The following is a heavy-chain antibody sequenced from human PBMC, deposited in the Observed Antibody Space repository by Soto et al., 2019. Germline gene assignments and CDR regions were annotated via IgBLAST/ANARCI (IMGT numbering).Heavy chain of an antibody. D-gene: IGHD3-10*01. Sequence: SETLSLTCTVSGGSISNYYWSWFRQTPDKRLESIGYIYSSGNTNYNPSLKSRVTISVDTSKNQFSLKLTSVTAADTAVYYCARGGSRDSGTYHNRWFDPWGQGTRVTSPQ. CDR3: ARGGSRDSGTYHNRWFDP. V-gene: IGHV4-59*01. J-gene: IGHJ5*02. CDR2: IYSSGNT. CDR1: GGSISNYY.